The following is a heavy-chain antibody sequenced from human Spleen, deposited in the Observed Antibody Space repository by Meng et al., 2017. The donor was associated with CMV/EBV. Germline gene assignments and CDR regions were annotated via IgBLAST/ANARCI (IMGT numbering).Heavy chain of an antibody. J-gene: IGHJ4*02. CDR1: GGSFSGYS. Sequence: CAVYGGSFSGYSWSWIRQPPGKGLEWIGEINHSGSTNYNPSLKSRVTISVDTSKNQFSLKLSSVTAADTAVYYCARANPGSYPFDYWGQGTLVTVSS. CDR2: INHSGST. V-gene: IGHV4-34*01. D-gene: IGHD1-26*01. CDR3: ARANPGSYPFDY.